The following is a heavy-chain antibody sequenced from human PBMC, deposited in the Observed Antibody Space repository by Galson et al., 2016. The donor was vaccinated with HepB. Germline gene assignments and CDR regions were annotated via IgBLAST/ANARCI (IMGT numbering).Heavy chain of an antibody. CDR1: GFTFDDYA. CDR2: ISWNSGSI. V-gene: IGHV3-9*01. Sequence: SLRLSCAASGFTFDDYAMHWVRQAPGKGLEWVSGISWNSGSIGYADSVKGRFTISRDNAKNSLYLQMNSLRAEDTALYYCAKDIGVVPAAPFDYWGQGTLVTVSS. D-gene: IGHD2-2*01. CDR3: AKDIGVVPAAPFDY. J-gene: IGHJ4*02.